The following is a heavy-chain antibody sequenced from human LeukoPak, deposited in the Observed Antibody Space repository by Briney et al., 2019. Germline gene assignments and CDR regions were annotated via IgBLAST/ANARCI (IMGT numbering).Heavy chain of an antibody. V-gene: IGHV3-23*01. Sequence: GGSLRLSCAVSGLTFSGRAMTWVRQAPGQGLQWVSSIDISGDNTAYADAVKGRFTISRDNSRSTLYLQMNDLRVEDSAIYYCANEIRPNDYWGQGTLVTVSS. CDR3: ANEIRPNDY. J-gene: IGHJ4*02. CDR2: IDISGDNT. CDR1: GLTFSGRA.